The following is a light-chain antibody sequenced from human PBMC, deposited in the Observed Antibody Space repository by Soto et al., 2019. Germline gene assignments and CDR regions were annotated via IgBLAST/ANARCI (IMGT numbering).Light chain of an antibody. CDR2: KAS. J-gene: IGKJ1*01. V-gene: IGKV1-5*03. CDR3: QQYNDNWT. CDR1: QSISSW. Sequence: DIQMTQSPSTLSASVGYRVTITCRASQSISSWLAWHQQKPGKAPRLLIYKASNLESGVPSRFSGSGSGTEFTLTITSLQPDDSTTYYCQQYNDNWTFGQGTKVEIK.